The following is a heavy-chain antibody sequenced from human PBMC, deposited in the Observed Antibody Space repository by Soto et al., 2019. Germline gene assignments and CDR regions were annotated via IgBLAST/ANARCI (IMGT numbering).Heavy chain of an antibody. CDR1: GGSISSNRSY. V-gene: IGHV4-39*01. CDR2: IFYSGST. Sequence: QLQLQESGPGLVKSSETLSLTCNVSGGSISSNRSYWAWIRQPPGKGLEWIANIFYSGSTYYNPSLASRVTVSVDTSKTQFSLKLSSVTAADTAVYYCARQPTTADMGLWFDPWGQGTLVTVSS. CDR3: ARQPTTADMGLWFDP. J-gene: IGHJ5*02. D-gene: IGHD2-2*01.